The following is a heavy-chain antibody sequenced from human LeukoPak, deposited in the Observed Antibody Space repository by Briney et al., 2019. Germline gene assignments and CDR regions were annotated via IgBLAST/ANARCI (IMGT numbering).Heavy chain of an antibody. CDR2: INHSGST. CDR3: AREDYYDSSGSLGVWFDP. V-gene: IGHV4-34*01. Sequence: PSETLSLTCAVYGGSFSGYYWSWIRQPPGKGLEWIGEINHSGSTNYNPSLKSRVTISVDTSKNQFSLKLSSVTAADTAVYYCAREDYYDSSGSLGVWFDPWGQGTLVTVSS. J-gene: IGHJ5*02. CDR1: GGSFSGYY. D-gene: IGHD3-22*01.